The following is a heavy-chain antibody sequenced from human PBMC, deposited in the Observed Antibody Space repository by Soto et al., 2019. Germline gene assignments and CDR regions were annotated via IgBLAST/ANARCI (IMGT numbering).Heavy chain of an antibody. D-gene: IGHD3-10*01. CDR1: GGSVSSSSFY. V-gene: IGHV4-61*01. CDR3: ARDLYYGSGPLRPYPYYYYGMDV. CDR2: IYYSGST. Sequence: SETLSLTCTVSGGSVSSSSFYWSWIRQPPGKGLEWIGYIYYSGSTNYNPSLKSRVTISVDTSKNQFSLKLSSVTAADTAVYYCARDLYYGSGPLRPYPYYYYGMDVWGQGTTVTVSS. J-gene: IGHJ6*02.